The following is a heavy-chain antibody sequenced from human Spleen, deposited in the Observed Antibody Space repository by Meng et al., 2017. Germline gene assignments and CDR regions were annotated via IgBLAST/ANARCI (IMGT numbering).Heavy chain of an antibody. J-gene: IGHJ4*02. D-gene: IGHD6-19*01. CDR2: IRYDGSNK. V-gene: IGHV3-33*08. Sequence: GESLKISCAASGFSFSSYTMNWVRQAPGKGLEWVAVIRYDGSNKYYADSVKGRFTISRDNSKNTLYLQINSLRAEDTAVYYCARYNSGLDYWGQGTLVTVSS. CDR3: ARYNSGLDY. CDR1: GFSFSSYT.